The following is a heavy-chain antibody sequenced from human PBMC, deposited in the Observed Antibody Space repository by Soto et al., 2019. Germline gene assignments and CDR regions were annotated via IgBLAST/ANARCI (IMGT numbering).Heavy chain of an antibody. V-gene: IGHV3-23*01. CDR3: PKENGGGIVMLTSYFDD. Sequence: EVQLLESGGGLVQPGGSLRLSCVASGVTSKNYRNYALNWVRQAPGKGLEWVSGISGNGLSTYYADSVKGRFIISRDDSKNTLSLQMNSLRADDTAVYYCPKENGGGIVMLTSYFDDWGQGALVTVSS. CDR1: GVTSKNYRNYA. D-gene: IGHD3-16*01. J-gene: IGHJ4*02. CDR2: ISGNGLST.